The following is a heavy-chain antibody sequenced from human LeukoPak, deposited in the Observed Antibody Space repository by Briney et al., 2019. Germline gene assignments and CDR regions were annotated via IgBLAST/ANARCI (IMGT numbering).Heavy chain of an antibody. CDR2: INSEGSST. J-gene: IGHJ4*02. V-gene: IGHV3-74*03. CDR3: ARGGTSHTLDY. Sequence: GGSLRLSCAVSGFPFNNCWMHWVRQAPGEGLVWVSHINSEGSSTTYADSVKGRFTISRDNAKNTLYLQMNSMRAEDTAVYYCARGGTSHTLDYWGQGTLVTVSS. D-gene: IGHD2-2*01. CDR1: GFPFNNCW.